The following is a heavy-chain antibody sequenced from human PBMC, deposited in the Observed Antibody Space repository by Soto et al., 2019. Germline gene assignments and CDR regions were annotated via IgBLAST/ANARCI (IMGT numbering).Heavy chain of an antibody. D-gene: IGHD5-18*01. J-gene: IGHJ4*02. Sequence: QVQLQESGPGLVKPPETLSLTCTVSGGSISNFYWSWIRQPPGKGLEWIGYVDYSGTANYKPSLKSRVSMSVDTSKNQLSLKVTSVTAADTAMYYCARADTAMTTPFDYWGQGTLVTVSS. CDR2: VDYSGTA. V-gene: IGHV4-59*12. CDR3: ARADTAMTTPFDY. CDR1: GGSISNFY.